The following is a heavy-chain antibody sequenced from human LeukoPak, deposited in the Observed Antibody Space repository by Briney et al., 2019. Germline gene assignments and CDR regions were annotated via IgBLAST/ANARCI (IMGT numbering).Heavy chain of an antibody. D-gene: IGHD1-14*01. J-gene: IGHJ4*02. CDR2: INPSGGST. V-gene: IGHV1-46*01. Sequence: ASVKVSCKASGYTFTSYYMHWVRQAPGQGLEWMGIINPSGGSTSYAQKFQGRVTMTRDMSTSTVYMELSSLRSEDTAIYYCAREVAGTPFIDYWGQGTLVTVSS. CDR1: GYTFTSYY. CDR3: AREVAGTPFIDY.